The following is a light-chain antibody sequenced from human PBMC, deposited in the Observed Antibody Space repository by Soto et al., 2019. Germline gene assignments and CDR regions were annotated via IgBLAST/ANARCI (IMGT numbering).Light chain of an antibody. CDR1: RTDVGGYNF. Sequence: QSALTQPASVSGSPGQSITISRTGTRTDVGGYNFVSWYQQHPGKAPKVIIYEVSNRPSGVSDRFSGSKSDNTASLTISGLQAEDEADYYCCSYVSSKTYVFGTGTKVTVL. J-gene: IGLJ1*01. CDR2: EVS. V-gene: IGLV2-14*01. CDR3: CSYVSSKTYV.